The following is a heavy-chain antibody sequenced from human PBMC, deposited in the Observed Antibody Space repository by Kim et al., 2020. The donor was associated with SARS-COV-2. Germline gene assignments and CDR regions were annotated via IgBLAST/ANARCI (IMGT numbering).Heavy chain of an antibody. CDR1: EFTFSDYW. V-gene: IGHV3-7*01. Sequence: GGSLRLSCAASEFTFSDYWLTWVRQAPGKGLEWVAIITPDSGEINYVGSVRGRFTISRDNAKSSMYLQMHSLRTEDSAFYYCAREIVRRDNSDFDYGGQGTLVTVSS. D-gene: IGHD3-22*01. J-gene: IGHJ4*02. CDR2: ITPDSGEI. CDR3: AREIVRRDNSDFDY.